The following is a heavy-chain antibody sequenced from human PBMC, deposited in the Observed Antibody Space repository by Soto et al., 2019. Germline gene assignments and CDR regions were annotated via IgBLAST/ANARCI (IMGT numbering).Heavy chain of an antibody. CDR2: IFSSGST. J-gene: IGHJ4*02. CDR3: AREGSYSAYNFAHGIQLWSFDF. D-gene: IGHD5-12*01. Sequence: SETLSLTCTVSGGSINTFYWSWIRQPAGKGLEWIGRIFSSGSTSFNPSLESRVAMSVDTSKNHFSLNLSSVTAADMAVYYCAREGSYSAYNFAHGIQLWSFDFWGQGALVTVSS. V-gene: IGHV4-4*07. CDR1: GGSINTFY.